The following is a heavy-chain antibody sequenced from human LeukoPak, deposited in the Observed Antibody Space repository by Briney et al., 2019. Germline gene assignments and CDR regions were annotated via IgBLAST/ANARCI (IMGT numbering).Heavy chain of an antibody. D-gene: IGHD3-22*01. CDR3: AKYTGRVVITTGKDY. Sequence: GGSLRLSCAASGFTFSSYAMSRVRQAPGKGLEWVSAISGSGGSTYYADSVKGRFTISRDNSKNTLYLQMNSLRAEDTAVYYCAKYTGRVVITTGKDYWGQGTLVTVSS. V-gene: IGHV3-23*01. CDR2: ISGSGGST. CDR1: GFTFSSYA. J-gene: IGHJ4*02.